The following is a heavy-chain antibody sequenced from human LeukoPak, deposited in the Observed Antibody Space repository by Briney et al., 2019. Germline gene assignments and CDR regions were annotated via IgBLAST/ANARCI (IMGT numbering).Heavy chain of an antibody. V-gene: IGHV4-4*02. CDR1: GGSISSSNW. D-gene: IGHD3-3*01. J-gene: IGHJ4*02. CDR2: IYHSGST. Sequence: PSETLSLTCAVSGGSISSSNWWSWVRQPPGKGLEWIGEIYHSGSTNYNPSLKSRVTISVDTSKNQFSLKLSSVTAADTAVYYCARGRGNYDFWSGYLCYFDYWGQGTLVTVSS. CDR3: ARGRGNYDFWSGYLCYFDY.